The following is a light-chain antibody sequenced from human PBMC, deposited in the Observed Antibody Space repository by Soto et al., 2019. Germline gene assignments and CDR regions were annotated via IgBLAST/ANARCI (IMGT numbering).Light chain of an antibody. V-gene: IGLV2-11*01. Sequence: QSALTQPRSVSGSPGQSVTTSCTGTSSDVGDYNYVSWYQQYPGKAPKLVIYDVSKRPSGVPDRFSGSKSGNTASLTISGLQAEDEADYYCCSFAGSYTFWVFGGGTKVTVL. J-gene: IGLJ3*02. CDR1: SSDVGDYNY. CDR2: DVS. CDR3: CSFAGSYTFWV.